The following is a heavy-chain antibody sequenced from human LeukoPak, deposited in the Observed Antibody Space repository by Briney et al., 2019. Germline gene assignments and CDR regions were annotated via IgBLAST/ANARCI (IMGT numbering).Heavy chain of an antibody. D-gene: IGHD3-10*01. J-gene: IGHJ4*02. CDR1: GFTFTSYA. Sequence: GGSLRLSCAASGFTFTSYAMNWVRQAPGKGLEWVSGISGSGGSAYYADSVKGRFSISRDNSKNTLYLQLNSLRVEDTAEYYCAKAHGGSYHSGIDWGQGTLVIVSS. CDR2: ISGSGGSA. V-gene: IGHV3-23*01. CDR3: AKAHGGSYHSGID.